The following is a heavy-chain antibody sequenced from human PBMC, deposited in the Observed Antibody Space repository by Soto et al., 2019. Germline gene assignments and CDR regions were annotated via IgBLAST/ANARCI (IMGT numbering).Heavy chain of an antibody. CDR1: GFTFSSYS. Sequence: KPGGSLRLSCAASGFTFSSYSMNWVRQAPGKGLEWVSSISSSSSYIYYTDSVKGRFTISRDNAKNSLYLQMNSLRAEDTAVYYCARDIFSMTTVAPAGYWGQGTLVTVSS. D-gene: IGHD4-17*01. J-gene: IGHJ4*02. CDR3: ARDIFSMTTVAPAGY. CDR2: ISSSSSYI. V-gene: IGHV3-21*01.